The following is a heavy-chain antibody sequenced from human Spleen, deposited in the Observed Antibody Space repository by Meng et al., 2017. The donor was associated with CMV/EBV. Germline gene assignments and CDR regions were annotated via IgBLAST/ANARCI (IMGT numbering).Heavy chain of an antibody. Sequence: GGSLRLSCAASGFTFSSYAMHWVRQAPGKGLEWVAVISYDGSNKYYADSVKGRFTISRDNSKNTLYLQMNSLRAEDTAVYYCARGAWLFDSWGQGTLVTVSS. D-gene: IGHD5-12*01. CDR1: GFTFSSYA. CDR2: ISYDGSNK. V-gene: IGHV3-30-3*01. CDR3: ARGAWLFDS. J-gene: IGHJ4*02.